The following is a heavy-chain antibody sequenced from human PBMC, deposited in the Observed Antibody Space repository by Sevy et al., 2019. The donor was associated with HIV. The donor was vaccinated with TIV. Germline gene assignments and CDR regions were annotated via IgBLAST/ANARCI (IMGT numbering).Heavy chain of an antibody. J-gene: IGHJ4*02. Sequence: GGSLRLSCAASGFTFNTYGMHWVRQTPGKGLEWVAVISYDGTDTYYADSVKGRFTISKGNSKNTLSLQMNSLRVEDTAVYYCAKAAIVVVSASPNCFDSWGPGTVVTVSS. CDR3: AKAAIVVVSASPNCFDS. CDR2: ISYDGTDT. CDR1: GFTFNTYG. D-gene: IGHD2-21*02. V-gene: IGHV3-30*18.